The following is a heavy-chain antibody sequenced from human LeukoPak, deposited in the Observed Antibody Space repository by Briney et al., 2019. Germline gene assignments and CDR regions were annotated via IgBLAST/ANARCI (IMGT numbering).Heavy chain of an antibody. Sequence: GGSLRLSCAASGFTFSRYAMSWVRQTPEKGLEWVSVISGSDGSTCYADSVRGRFTISRDNSGNTLFLQMNSLRAEDTAIYYCARQVSCDTTTCYAGMPPDYWGQGTLVTVSS. V-gene: IGHV3-23*01. CDR3: ARQVSCDTTTCYAGMPPDY. J-gene: IGHJ4*02. D-gene: IGHD2-2*01. CDR2: ISGSDGST. CDR1: GFTFSRYA.